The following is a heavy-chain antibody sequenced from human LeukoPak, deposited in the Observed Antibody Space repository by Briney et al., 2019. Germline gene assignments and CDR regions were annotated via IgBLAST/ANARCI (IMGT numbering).Heavy chain of an antibody. CDR2: IYDSGST. Sequence: SETLSLTCTVSGGSISIYYWSCIRQPPGKGLEWIGYIYDSGSTNYNPSLKSRVTISVDTSKNQFSLKLSSVTAADTAVYYCACLTTADAFDIWGQGTMVTVSS. CDR3: ACLTTADAFDI. D-gene: IGHD3-22*01. CDR1: GGSISIYY. J-gene: IGHJ3*02. V-gene: IGHV4-59*01.